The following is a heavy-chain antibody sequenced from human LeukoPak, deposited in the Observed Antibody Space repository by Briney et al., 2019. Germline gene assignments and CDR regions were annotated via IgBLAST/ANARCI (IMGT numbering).Heavy chain of an antibody. V-gene: IGHV1-46*01. J-gene: IGHJ4*02. CDR2: INPTGGST. CDR1: GYTFPSYF. D-gene: IGHD4-17*01. CDR3: AITVTTVFDY. Sequence: ASVKVSCKASGYTFPSYFMHWVRQAPGQGLEWMGIINPTGGSTTYAQKFQGRVTMTRDTSTSTVYMELSSLRSDDTAVYYCAITVTTVFDYWGQGTLVTVSS.